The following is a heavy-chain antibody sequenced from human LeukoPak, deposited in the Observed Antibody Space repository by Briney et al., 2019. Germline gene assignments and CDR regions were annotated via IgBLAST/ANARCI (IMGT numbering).Heavy chain of an antibody. J-gene: IGHJ4*02. V-gene: IGHV3-23*01. CDR3: TKDLMTGFSSGWYLAY. CDR2: TGGSDDNT. CDR1: GFSFNGYA. D-gene: IGHD6-19*01. Sequence: GGSLRLSCVGPGFSFNGYATSWVRQAPGKGLEWVAVTGGSDDNTHYADSVKGRFSISRDTSENRLFLQMNSLRPDDSALYYCTKDLMTGFSSGWYLAYWGQGTLVTVSS.